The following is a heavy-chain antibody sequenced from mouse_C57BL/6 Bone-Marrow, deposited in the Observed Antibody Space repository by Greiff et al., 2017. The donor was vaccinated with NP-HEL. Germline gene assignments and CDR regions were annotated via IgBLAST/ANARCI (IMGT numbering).Heavy chain of an antibody. CDR3: ARAYYDYPLDY. J-gene: IGHJ4*01. V-gene: IGHV5-17*01. CDR2: ISSGSSTI. CDR1: GFTFSDYG. Sequence: EVQRVESGGGLVKPGGSLKLSCAASGFTFSDYGMHWVRQAPEKGLEWVAYISSGSSTIYYADTVKGRFTISRDNAKNTLFLQMTSLRSEDTAMYYCARAYYDYPLDYWGQGTSVTVSS. D-gene: IGHD2-4*01.